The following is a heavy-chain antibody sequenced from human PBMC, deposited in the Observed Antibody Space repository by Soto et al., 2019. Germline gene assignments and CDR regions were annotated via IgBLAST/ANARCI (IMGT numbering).Heavy chain of an antibody. CDR1: GFTFGASN. Sequence: PGGSLRLSCAASGFTFGASNLQWVRQASGKGLEWLGRIGSKGETYATTYAASVKGRFTISRDNSKNTLYLQMNSLRADDTAVYYCATYRQTTVTSEFWGQGALVTVSS. V-gene: IGHV3-73*01. CDR2: IGSKGETYAT. J-gene: IGHJ4*02. CDR3: ATYRQTTVTSEF. D-gene: IGHD4-17*01.